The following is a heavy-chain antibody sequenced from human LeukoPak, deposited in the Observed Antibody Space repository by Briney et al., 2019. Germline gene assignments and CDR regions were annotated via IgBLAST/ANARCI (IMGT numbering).Heavy chain of an antibody. CDR3: AKRVVGRYGLGTYYYYMDV. V-gene: IGHV3-30*02. J-gene: IGHJ6*03. CDR1: GFSFSNYG. Sequence: PGGSLRLSCVASGFSFSNYGIHWVRQAPGKGLEWVAFIWYDGSNKHYADSVKGRFIISRDNSKNTLYLQMNSLRAEDTAVYYCAKRVVGRYGLGTYYYYMDVWGKGTTVTISS. D-gene: IGHD3-10*01. CDR2: IWYDGSNK.